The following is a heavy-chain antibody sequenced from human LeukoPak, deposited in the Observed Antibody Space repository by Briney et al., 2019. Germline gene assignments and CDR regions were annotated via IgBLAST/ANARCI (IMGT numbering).Heavy chain of an antibody. Sequence: PSETLSLTCAVYGGSFSGYYWSWIRQPPGKGLEWIGEINHSGSTNYNPSLKSRVTISVDTSKNQFSLKLSSVTAADTAVYYCARQSDNWNDLDYWGQGTLVTVSS. V-gene: IGHV4-34*01. CDR3: ARQSDNWNDLDY. J-gene: IGHJ4*02. CDR2: INHSGST. CDR1: GGSFSGYY. D-gene: IGHD1-20*01.